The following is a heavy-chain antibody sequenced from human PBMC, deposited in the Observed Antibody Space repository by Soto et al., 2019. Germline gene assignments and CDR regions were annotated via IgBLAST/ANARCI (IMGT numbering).Heavy chain of an antibody. CDR3: AREPTVTPLWGAFHYYGLDV. J-gene: IGHJ6*02. Sequence: EVQLVESGGGLVQPGGSLRLSCAASGFTFSSHSMNWVRQVPGKGLEWVSYISDSSSTIYYADSVKGRFTISRDNAKNSLYLQMNSLRDEDTGLYYCAREPTVTPLWGAFHYYGLDVWGQGTTVTVSS. CDR1: GFTFSSHS. D-gene: IGHD4-17*01. CDR2: ISDSSSTI. V-gene: IGHV3-48*02.